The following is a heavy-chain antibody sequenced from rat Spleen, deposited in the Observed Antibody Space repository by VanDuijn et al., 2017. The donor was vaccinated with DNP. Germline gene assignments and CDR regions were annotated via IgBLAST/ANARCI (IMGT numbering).Heavy chain of an antibody. Sequence: EVQLVESGGGLVQPGRSLKLSCAASGFTFSNYGMAWVRQAPKKGLEWVASISASGGSTSYRDSVKGRFTISRDNAKSTLYLQMDSLRSEDTATYYCARHDYSGDWYFDFWGPGTMVTVSS. D-gene: IGHD1-1*01. CDR1: GFTFSNYG. J-gene: IGHJ1*01. CDR3: ARHDYSGDWYFDF. CDR2: ISASGGST. V-gene: IGHV5S13*01.